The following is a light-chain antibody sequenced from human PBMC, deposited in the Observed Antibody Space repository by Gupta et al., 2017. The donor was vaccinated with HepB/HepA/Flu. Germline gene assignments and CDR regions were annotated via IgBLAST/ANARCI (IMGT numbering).Light chain of an antibody. CDR1: SLRSYY. J-gene: IGLJ2*01. V-gene: IGLV3-19*01. Sequence: SSELTQDPAVSVALGQTVRITCQGDSLRSYYASWYQQQPAQDHALGIEVNNNRPSGIPDRFSCSSSGNNASSTMTGAQAEDEADDDYYSRDNSSNQLVVFGGGTKLTVL. CDR3: YSRDNSSNQLVV. CDR2: VNN.